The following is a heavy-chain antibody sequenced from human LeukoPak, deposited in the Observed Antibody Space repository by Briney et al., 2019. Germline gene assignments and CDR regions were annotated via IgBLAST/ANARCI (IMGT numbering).Heavy chain of an antibody. CDR3: ARGPHYYDPPDY. J-gene: IGHJ4*02. CDR1: GYTFTGYY. V-gene: IGHV1-2*02. D-gene: IGHD3-22*01. Sequence: ASVKVSCKASGYTFTGYYMHWVRQAPGQGLEWMGWINPNSGVTNYAQKFQGRVTMTRDTSISTAYMELSGLRSDDAAVYYCARGPHYYDPPDYWGQGTLVTVSS. CDR2: INPNSGVT.